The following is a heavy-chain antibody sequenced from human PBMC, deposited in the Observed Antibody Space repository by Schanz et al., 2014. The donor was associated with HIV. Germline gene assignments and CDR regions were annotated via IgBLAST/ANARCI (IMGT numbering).Heavy chain of an antibody. CDR1: GFTFSTYA. V-gene: IGHV3-23*01. J-gene: IGHJ4*03. CDR3: ARDGSLNRGFDY. D-gene: IGHD3-10*01. Sequence: EVQLLEFGGGSVRPGESLRLSCAASGFTFSTYAMTWVRQTPGKGLEWVGSIHGGGGMPFYAEFVKGRFTVSRDNSKTTLYLQMDSLRAEDTAVYYCARDGSLNRGFDYWGQGTPVTVSS. CDR2: IHGGGGMP.